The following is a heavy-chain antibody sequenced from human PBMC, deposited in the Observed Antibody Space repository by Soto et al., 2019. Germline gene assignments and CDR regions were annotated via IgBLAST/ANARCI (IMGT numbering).Heavy chain of an antibody. V-gene: IGHV4-4*02. CDR3: AIVLLSAPAGIDY. CDR2: FEHSGST. J-gene: IGHJ4*02. D-gene: IGHD3-16*02. Sequence: QVQLQESGPGLVKPSGTLSLTCAVSGGSISSSNWWSWVRQPPGKGMEWIGEFEHSGSTNYNPSLRSRVSISVDKSKNQFSLKLSSVTAAETAVYYCAIVLLSAPAGIDYWGQGTMVTVSS. CDR1: GGSISSSNW.